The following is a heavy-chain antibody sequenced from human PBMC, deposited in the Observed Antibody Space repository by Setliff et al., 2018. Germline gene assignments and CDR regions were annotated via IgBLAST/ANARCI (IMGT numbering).Heavy chain of an antibody. Sequence: LRLSCAASGFTFSDYYMNWVRQAPGKGLEWVSYISSSTRTMYYADSVKGRFTISRDNAKNSLYLQMNSLRAEDTAVYYCAKYLVATRGFDYWGQGTLVTVSS. CDR1: GFTFSDYY. D-gene: IGHD1-26*01. CDR2: ISSSTRTM. J-gene: IGHJ4*02. V-gene: IGHV3-11*04. CDR3: AKYLVATRGFDY.